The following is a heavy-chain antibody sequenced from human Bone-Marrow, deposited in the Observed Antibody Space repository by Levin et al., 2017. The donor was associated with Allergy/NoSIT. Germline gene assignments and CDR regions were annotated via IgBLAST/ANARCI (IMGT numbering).Heavy chain of an antibody. J-gene: IGHJ4*02. D-gene: IGHD5-24*01. CDR2: ISGSGGST. CDR1: GFTFSSYA. Sequence: LSLTCAASGFTFSSYAMSWVRQAPGKGLEWVSAISGSGGSTYYADSVKGRFTISRDNSKNTLYLQMNSLRAEDTAVYYCAKVGDGYDYWGQGTLVTVSS. V-gene: IGHV3-23*01. CDR3: AKVGDGYDY.